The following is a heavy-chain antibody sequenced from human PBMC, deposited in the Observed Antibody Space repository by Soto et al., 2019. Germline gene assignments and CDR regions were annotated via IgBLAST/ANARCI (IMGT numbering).Heavy chain of an antibody. Sequence: QVQLVESGGGVVQPGRSLRLSCAVSGFTFSNYGMHWVRQAPGKGLEWVAVISHDGGNKYYADSVKGRFTISRDNSKNTLYLQMNSLGAEDTAVCYCAKGSSGYWYPHLDYWGQGAPVTVSS. V-gene: IGHV3-30*18. CDR2: ISHDGGNK. CDR1: GFTFSNYG. D-gene: IGHD3-22*01. CDR3: AKGSSGYWYPHLDY. J-gene: IGHJ4*02.